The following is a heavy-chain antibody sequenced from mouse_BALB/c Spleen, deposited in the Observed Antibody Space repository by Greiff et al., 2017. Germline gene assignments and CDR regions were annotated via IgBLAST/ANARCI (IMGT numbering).Heavy chain of an antibody. CDR3: ARDRYRYHYFDD. CDR2: IRNKANGYTT. J-gene: IGHJ2*01. D-gene: IGHD2-14*01. V-gene: IGHV7-3*02. CDR1: GFTFTDYY. Sequence: EVKLVESGGGLVQPGGSLRLSCATSGFTFTDYYMSWVRQPPGKALEWLGFIRNKANGYTTEYSASVKGRFTISRDNSQSILYLQMNTLRAEDSATYYCARDRYRYHYFDDWGQGTTLTVSS.